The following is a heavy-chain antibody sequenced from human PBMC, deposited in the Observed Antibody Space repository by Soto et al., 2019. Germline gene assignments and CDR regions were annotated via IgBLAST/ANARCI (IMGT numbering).Heavy chain of an antibody. V-gene: IGHV4-59*01. D-gene: IGHD3-22*01. CDR3: ARDDSSGYYYFDY. Sequence: SETLSLTCTVSGGSISSYYWSWIRQPPGKGLEWIGYIYYSGSTNYNPSLKSRVTISVDTSKNQFSLKLSSVTAADTAVYYCARDDSSGYYYFDYWGQGTLVTVSS. CDR2: IYYSGST. J-gene: IGHJ4*02. CDR1: GGSISSYY.